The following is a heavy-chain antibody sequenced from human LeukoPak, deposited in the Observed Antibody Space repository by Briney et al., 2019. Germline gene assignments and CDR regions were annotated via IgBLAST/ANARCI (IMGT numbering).Heavy chain of an antibody. J-gene: IGHJ6*02. D-gene: IGHD4-17*01. V-gene: IGHV3-11*04. CDR1: GGSFSGYY. CDR3: ASLFTVFDPIRAYYYGMDV. Sequence: LSLTCAVYGGSFSGYYWSWIRQPPGKGLEWVSYISSSSSTIYYADSVKGRFTISRDNAKNSLYLQMNSLRAEDTAVYYCASLFTVFDPIRAYYYGMDVWGQGTTVTVSS. CDR2: ISSSSSTI.